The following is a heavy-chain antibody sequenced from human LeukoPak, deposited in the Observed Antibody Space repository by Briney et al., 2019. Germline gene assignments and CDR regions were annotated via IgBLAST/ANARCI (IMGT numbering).Heavy chain of an antibody. Sequence: SETLSLTCSVSSGSIFNSNWWSWVRQPPGQGLEWIEQIFHSGSTSYSPSLKSRVTISVDKSKNQFSLKFTSVTAADTAVYYCARSPTKRVPEDYWGQGTLVTVSS. CDR1: SGSIFNSNW. CDR2: IFHSGST. J-gene: IGHJ4*02. CDR3: ARSPTKRVPEDY. V-gene: IGHV4-4*02. D-gene: IGHD2-2*01.